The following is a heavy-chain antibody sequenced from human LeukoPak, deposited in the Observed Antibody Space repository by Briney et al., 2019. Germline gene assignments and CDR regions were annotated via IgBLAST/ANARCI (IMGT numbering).Heavy chain of an antibody. CDR3: ARDLTANYGDYYYYGMDV. CDR2: IYHSGST. D-gene: IGHD4-17*01. CDR1: GGSISSYY. V-gene: IGHV4-38-2*02. Sequence: SETLSLTCTVSGGSISSYYWGWIRQPPGKGLEWIGSIYHSGSTYYNPSLKSRVTISVDTSKNQFSLKLSSVTAADTAVYYCARDLTANYGDYYYYGMDVWGQGTTVTVSS. J-gene: IGHJ6*02.